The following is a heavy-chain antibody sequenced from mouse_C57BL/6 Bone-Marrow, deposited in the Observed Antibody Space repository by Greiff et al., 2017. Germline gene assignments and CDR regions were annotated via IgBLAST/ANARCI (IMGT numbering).Heavy chain of an antibody. D-gene: IGHD2-1*01. V-gene: IGHV14-1*01. J-gene: IGHJ1*03. Sequence: VHVKQSGAELVRPGASVKLSCTASGFNIKDYYMHWVKQRPEQGLEWIGRIDPEDGDTEYAPKFQGKATMTADTSSNTAYLQLSSLTSEDTAVYYCTDGNYWYFGVWGTGTTVTVSS. CDR3: TDGNYWYFGV. CDR2: IDPEDGDT. CDR1: GFNIKDYY.